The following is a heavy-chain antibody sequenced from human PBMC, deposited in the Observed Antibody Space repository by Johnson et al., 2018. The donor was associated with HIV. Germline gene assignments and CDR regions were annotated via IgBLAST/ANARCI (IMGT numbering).Heavy chain of an antibody. J-gene: IGHJ3*02. Sequence: EVQVLESGGGLVQPGGSLRLSCAASGFTFSSYAMSWVRQAPGKGLEWVSAISGSGGSTYYADSVKGRFTISRDNSKNTLYLQMNSLRAEDTAVYYCAKDLSGSYYFGGNAFDIWGQGTMVTVSA. CDR1: GFTFSSYA. CDR3: AKDLSGSYYFGGNAFDI. V-gene: IGHV3-23*01. D-gene: IGHD1-26*01. CDR2: ISGSGGST.